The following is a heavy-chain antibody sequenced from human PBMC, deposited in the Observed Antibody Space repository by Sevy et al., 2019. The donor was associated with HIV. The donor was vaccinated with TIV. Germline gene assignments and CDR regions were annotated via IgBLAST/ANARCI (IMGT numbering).Heavy chain of an antibody. V-gene: IGHV3-15*01. CDR3: TTNDVFDI. Sequence: GGSLRLSCAASGFTLSNAWMSWVRQAPGKGLEWVGRIKTKADGGPTDYAAPVKDRLTISRDDSKNTVYLQMNSLKIEDTAVYYCTTNDVFDIWGQGTMVTVSS. CDR1: GFTLSNAW. J-gene: IGHJ3*02. CDR2: IKTKADGGPT.